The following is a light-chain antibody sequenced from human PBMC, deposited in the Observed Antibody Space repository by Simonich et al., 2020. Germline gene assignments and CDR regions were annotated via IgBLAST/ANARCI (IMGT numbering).Light chain of an antibody. CDR2: EGS. Sequence: QSALTQPASVSGSPGQSITISCTGTSSDVGSYYLVSWSQQHPGKAPKLMIYEGSKRPSGGSNRFSGSKSGNTASLTISGLQAEDEADYYCCSYAGSSTWVFGGGTKLTVL. J-gene: IGLJ3*02. CDR3: CSYAGSSTWV. CDR1: SSDVGSYYL. V-gene: IGLV2-23*01.